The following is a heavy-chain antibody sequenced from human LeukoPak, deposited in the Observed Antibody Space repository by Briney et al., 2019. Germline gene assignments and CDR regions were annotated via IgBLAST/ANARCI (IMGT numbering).Heavy chain of an antibody. CDR1: GGSISSSSSY. J-gene: IGHJ4*02. CDR3: ARGSRITIFGGTRYYFDY. CDR2: IFHSGRT. Sequence: SETLSLTCTVSGGSISSSSSYWGWIRQPPGKGLEWIGHIFHSGRTSYNPSLMSRVTISVDTSKNQFSLKLSSVTAADTAVYYCARGSRITIFGGTRYYFDYWGQGTLVTVSS. D-gene: IGHD3-3*01. V-gene: IGHV4-39*07.